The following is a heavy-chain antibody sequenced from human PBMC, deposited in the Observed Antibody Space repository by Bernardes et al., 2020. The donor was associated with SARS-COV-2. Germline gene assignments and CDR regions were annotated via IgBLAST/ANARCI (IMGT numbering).Heavy chain of an antibody. D-gene: IGHD6-13*01. J-gene: IGHJ6*02. Sequence: GRIYNKKTDTKYSPTFQDQVTISADKSISTAYLQLSSLKASDTAIYYCARHLRYSSSWYYYYSMDVWGQGITVTVSS. CDR3: ARHLRYSSSWYYYYSMDV. V-gene: IGHV5-51*01. CDR2: IYNKKTDT.